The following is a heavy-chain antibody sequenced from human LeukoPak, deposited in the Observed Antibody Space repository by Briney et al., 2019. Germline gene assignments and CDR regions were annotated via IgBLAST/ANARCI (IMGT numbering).Heavy chain of an antibody. CDR3: ARSPYYDFWSGYSP. J-gene: IGHJ4*02. V-gene: IGHV1-69*04. CDR1: GGTFSSYA. CDR2: IIPILGIA. D-gene: IGHD3-3*01. Sequence: SVKVSCKASGGTFSSYAISWVRQAPGQGLEWMGRIIPILGIANYAQKFPGRVTITADKSTSTAYMELSSLRSEDTAVYYCARSPYYDFWSGYSPWGQGTLVTVSS.